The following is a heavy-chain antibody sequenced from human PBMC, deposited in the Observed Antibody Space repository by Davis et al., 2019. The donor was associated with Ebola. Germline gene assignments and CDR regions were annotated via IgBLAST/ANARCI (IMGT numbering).Heavy chain of an antibody. Sequence: ASVKVSCKASGYTFTGYYMHWVRQAPGQGLEWMGRINPNSGGTNYAQKFQGRVTMTRDTSISTAYMELSRLRSDDTAVYYCEREGYCSGGSCYQFDYWGQGTLVTVSS. J-gene: IGHJ4*02. D-gene: IGHD2-15*01. CDR2: INPNSGGT. CDR3: EREGYCSGGSCYQFDY. CDR1: GYTFTGYY. V-gene: IGHV1-2*06.